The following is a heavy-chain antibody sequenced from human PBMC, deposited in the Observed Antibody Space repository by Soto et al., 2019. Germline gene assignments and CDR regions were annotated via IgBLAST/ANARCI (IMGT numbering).Heavy chain of an antibody. CDR1: GYTFTSYG. J-gene: IGHJ4*02. D-gene: IGHD3-22*01. CDR2: ISAYNGNT. CDR3: ARENYYDSSGLGFDY. Sequence: ASVKVSCKASGYTFTSYGISWVRQAPGQGLEWMGWISAYNGNTNYAQKLQGRVTMTTDTSTSTAYMELRSLRSDDTAVYYCARENYYDSSGLGFDYWGQGTLVTVSS. V-gene: IGHV1-18*01.